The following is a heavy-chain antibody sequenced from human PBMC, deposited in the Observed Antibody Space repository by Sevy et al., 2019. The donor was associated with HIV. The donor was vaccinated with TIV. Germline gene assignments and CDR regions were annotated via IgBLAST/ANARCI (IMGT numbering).Heavy chain of an antibody. J-gene: IGHJ4*02. CDR2: ISNIGTSM. D-gene: IGHD4-17*01. Sequence: GGSLRLSCVASGFTFSSYEMNWVRQAPGKGLEWVSYISNIGTSMYYSDSVKGRFTISSDNARNQLYLQMNSLRAEDTAVYYCARDLPPSATTVAHFDCWGQGTLVTVSS. V-gene: IGHV3-48*03. CDR1: GFTFSSYE. CDR3: ARDLPPSATTVAHFDC.